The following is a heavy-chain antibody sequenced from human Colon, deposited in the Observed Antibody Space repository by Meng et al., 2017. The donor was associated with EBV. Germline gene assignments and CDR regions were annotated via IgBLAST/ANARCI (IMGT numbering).Heavy chain of an antibody. CDR1: GGSFSDSY. CDR3: ASSDCSGGTCYLDC. CDR2: INHVGST. J-gene: IGHJ4*02. V-gene: IGHV4-34*01. Sequence: VQVTRWGAGLLKPSETLALTCTAMGGSFSDSYWTWIRQPPGKGLEWIGEINHVGSTTYNPSLKSRVTISVDTSKNQFSLKLSSVTAADAAVYYCASSDCSGGTCYLDCWGQGTLVTVSS. D-gene: IGHD2-15*01.